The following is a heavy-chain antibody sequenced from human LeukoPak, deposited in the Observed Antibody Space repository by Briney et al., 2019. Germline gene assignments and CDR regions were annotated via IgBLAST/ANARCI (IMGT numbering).Heavy chain of an antibody. CDR2: ISYDGSNK. J-gene: IGHJ4*02. V-gene: IGHV3-30*18. Sequence: GGSLRLSCAASGFTFSSYGVHWVRQAPGKGLEWVAVISYDGSNKYYADSVKGRFTISRDNSKNTLYLQMNSLRAEDTAVYYCAKDLAGEMATDYWGQGTLVTVSS. D-gene: IGHD5-24*01. CDR1: GFTFSSYG. CDR3: AKDLAGEMATDY.